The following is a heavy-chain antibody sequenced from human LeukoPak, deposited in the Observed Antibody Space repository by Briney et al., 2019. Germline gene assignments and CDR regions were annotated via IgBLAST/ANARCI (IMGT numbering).Heavy chain of an antibody. CDR2: IYYSGST. CDR3: ASYYYDSSGVDY. CDR1: GGSISSGDYY. D-gene: IGHD3-22*01. Sequence: PSETLSLTCTVSGGSISSGDYYWRWIRQPPGKGLEGIGYIYYSGSTYYNPSLKSRVTISVDTSKNQFSLKLSSVTAADTAVYYCASYYYDSSGVDYWGQGTLVTVSS. V-gene: IGHV4-30-4*08. J-gene: IGHJ4*02.